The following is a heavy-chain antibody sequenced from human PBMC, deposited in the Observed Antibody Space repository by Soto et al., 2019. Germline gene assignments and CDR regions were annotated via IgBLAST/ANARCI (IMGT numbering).Heavy chain of an antibody. Sequence: QVQLQESGPGLVKPSETLSLTCTVSGGSISSYYWSWIRQPPGKGLEWMGYSYYSGSTNYNPSLKSRVTIAVDTSKTQFSLKLSSVTAADTAVYYCARRWGAAFDYWGQGTLVTVSS. J-gene: IGHJ4*02. CDR1: GGSISSYY. CDR3: ARRWGAAFDY. V-gene: IGHV4-59*08. D-gene: IGHD2-15*01. CDR2: SYYSGST.